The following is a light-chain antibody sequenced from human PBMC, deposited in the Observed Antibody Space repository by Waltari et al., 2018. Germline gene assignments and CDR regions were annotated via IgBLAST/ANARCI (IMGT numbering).Light chain of an antibody. CDR1: QDIGSH. V-gene: IGKV1-16*02. CDR2: AAS. CDR3: LQYHNYPQT. Sequence: DIQMTQSPSSLSASVGDRVTITCRASQDIGSHLAWFQQKPGKAPKSLIYAASALYSGVPSKFGGSGSGTHFTLTISSLQPDDFATYYCLQYHNYPQTFGLGTRVEL. J-gene: IGKJ1*01.